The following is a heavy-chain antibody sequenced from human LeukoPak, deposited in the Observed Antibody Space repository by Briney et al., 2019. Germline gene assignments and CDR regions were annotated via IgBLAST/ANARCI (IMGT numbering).Heavy chain of an antibody. CDR1: GFTFSDYY. Sequence: GGSLRLSCAASGFTFSDYYMSWIRQAPGKGLEWVSYISSSGSTIYYADSVKGRFTISRDNAKNSLYLQMNSLRAEDTAVYYCAKSGQYYDILTGYRYCFDYWGQGTLVTVSS. CDR2: ISSSGSTI. D-gene: IGHD3-9*01. CDR3: AKSGQYYDILTGYRYCFDY. V-gene: IGHV3-11*01. J-gene: IGHJ4*02.